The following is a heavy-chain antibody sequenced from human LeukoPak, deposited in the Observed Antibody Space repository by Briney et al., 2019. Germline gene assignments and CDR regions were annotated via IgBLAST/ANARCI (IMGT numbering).Heavy chain of an antibody. Sequence: PSETLSLTCAVYGGSFSGYYWSWIRQSPGKGLEWIGEINHSGSTNYNPSLKSRVTISVDTSKNQFSLKLSSVTAADTAVYYCARATNYYGSGSYYNVLRFDPWGQGTLVTVSS. CDR3: ARATNYYGSGSYYNVLRFDP. V-gene: IGHV4-34*01. CDR1: GGSFSGYY. D-gene: IGHD3-10*01. CDR2: INHSGST. J-gene: IGHJ5*02.